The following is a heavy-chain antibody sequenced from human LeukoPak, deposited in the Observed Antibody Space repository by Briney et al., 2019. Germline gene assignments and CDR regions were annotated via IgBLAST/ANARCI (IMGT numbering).Heavy chain of an antibody. V-gene: IGHV4-59*05. Sequence: SETLSLTCTVSGGSISSYYWSWIRQPPGKGLEWIGSIYYSGSTYYNPSLKSRVTISVDTSKNQFSLKLSSVTAADTAVYYCARHGSGYETRNYYYYYMDVWGKGTTVTISS. CDR2: IYYSGST. CDR1: GGSISSYY. CDR3: ARHGSGYETRNYYYYYMDV. D-gene: IGHD5-12*01. J-gene: IGHJ6*03.